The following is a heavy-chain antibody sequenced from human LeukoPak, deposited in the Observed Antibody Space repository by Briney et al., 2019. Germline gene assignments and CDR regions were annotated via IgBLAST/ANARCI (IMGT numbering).Heavy chain of an antibody. D-gene: IGHD2-15*01. CDR1: GGSITSGTYY. V-gene: IGHV4-39*01. Sequence: PSETLSLTCTVSGGSITSGTYYWDWIRQAPGKRLEWLGNVYHTGNIYYNPSLKSRVTMSVDTSKNQFSLKLNSLTAADTAVYYCARHHSELNRFDPWGKGTWSPSPQ. CDR3: ARHHSELNRFDP. J-gene: IGHJ5*02. CDR2: VYHTGNI.